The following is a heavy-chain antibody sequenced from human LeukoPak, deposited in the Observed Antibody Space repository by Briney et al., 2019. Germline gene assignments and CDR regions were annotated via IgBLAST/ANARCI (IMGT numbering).Heavy chain of an antibody. Sequence: SETLSLTCTVSGGSISSYYWSWIRQPPGKGLEWIGYIYYSGSTNYNPSLKSRVTISVDTSKNQFSLKLSSVTAADTAVYYCARVVVPFKFDYWGQGTLVTVSS. J-gene: IGHJ4*02. D-gene: IGHD2-21*01. CDR3: ARVVVPFKFDY. CDR2: IYYSGST. CDR1: GGSISSYY. V-gene: IGHV4-59*08.